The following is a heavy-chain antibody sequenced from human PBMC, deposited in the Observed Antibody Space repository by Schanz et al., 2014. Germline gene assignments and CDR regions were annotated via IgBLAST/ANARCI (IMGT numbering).Heavy chain of an antibody. Sequence: EVQLLESGGGLVQPGGSLRLSCAASGFTFSSYAMSWVRQAPGKGLEWVSAISDSGGSMFYADSVKGRFTISRDNAKNSLYIEMSSLRGEDTAVYYCERDNINWEAFDIWGQGTVVTVSS. J-gene: IGHJ3*02. D-gene: IGHD7-27*01. CDR2: ISDSGGSM. CDR3: ERDNINWEAFDI. V-gene: IGHV3-23*01. CDR1: GFTFSSYA.